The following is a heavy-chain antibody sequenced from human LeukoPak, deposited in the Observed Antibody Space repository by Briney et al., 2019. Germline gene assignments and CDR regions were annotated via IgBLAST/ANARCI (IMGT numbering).Heavy chain of an antibody. Sequence: GGSLRLSCAASGFTFYDYGMSWVRQPPGKGLEWVSGLNWNGGSTGYADSVKGRFTISRDNAKNSLYLQMNSLRAEDTALYYCARGSGWYSYYFDYWGQGPLVTVSS. D-gene: IGHD6-13*01. CDR1: GFTFYDYG. V-gene: IGHV3-20*04. CDR2: LNWNGGST. J-gene: IGHJ4*02. CDR3: ARGSGWYSYYFDY.